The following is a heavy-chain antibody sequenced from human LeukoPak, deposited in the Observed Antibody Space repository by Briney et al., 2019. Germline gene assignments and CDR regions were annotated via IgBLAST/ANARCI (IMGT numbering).Heavy chain of an antibody. CDR2: IYYSGST. Sequence: PSETLSLTCTVSGGSVSSGSYYWGWIRQPPGKGLEWIGYIYYSGSTNYNPSLKSRVTISVDTSKNQFSLKLSSVTAADTAVYYCAREAAAGTYFQHWGQGTLVTVSS. J-gene: IGHJ1*01. CDR3: AREAAAGTYFQH. D-gene: IGHD6-13*01. CDR1: GGSVSSGSYY. V-gene: IGHV4-61*01.